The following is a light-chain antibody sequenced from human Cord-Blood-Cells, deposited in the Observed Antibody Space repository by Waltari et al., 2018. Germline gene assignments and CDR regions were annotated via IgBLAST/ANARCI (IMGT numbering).Light chain of an antibody. CDR1: PDISNY. CDR3: QQYDNLPPFT. J-gene: IGKJ3*01. CDR2: DAS. V-gene: IGKV1-33*01. Sequence: DIQMTQSPSSLSASVGDRVTITCQASPDISNYLNWYQQKPGKAPKLLSYDASNLETGVPSRFSGSGSGTDVTFTISSLQPEDIATYYCQQYDNLPPFTFGPGTKVDIK.